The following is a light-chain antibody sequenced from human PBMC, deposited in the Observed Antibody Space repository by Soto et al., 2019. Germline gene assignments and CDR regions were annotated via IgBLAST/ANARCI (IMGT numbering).Light chain of an antibody. Sequence: EIVMTQSPATLSLSAGERATLSCRASQSVSSNLAWYQQKPGQAPSLLIFGASTRATGIPARFSGSGSGTEFTLNISSLQSEDFAVYYCQHYNNWPPGTFGQGTKVDIK. CDR1: QSVSSN. V-gene: IGKV3-15*01. J-gene: IGKJ1*01. CDR2: GAS. CDR3: QHYNNWPPGT.